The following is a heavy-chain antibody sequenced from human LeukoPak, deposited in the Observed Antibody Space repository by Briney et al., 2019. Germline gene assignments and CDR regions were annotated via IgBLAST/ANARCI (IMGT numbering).Heavy chain of an antibody. CDR2: ISSTGSTI. CDR3: ARRTRRHFDY. J-gene: IGHJ4*02. V-gene: IGHV3-48*04. Sequence: PGGSLRLSCAASGFTFSYYSMNWVRQAPGKGLEWVAYISSTGSTIYYADSVKGRFAISRDNAKNSLYLQMNSLRAEDTADYYCARRTRRHFDYWGQGTLVTVSS. CDR1: GFTFSYYS.